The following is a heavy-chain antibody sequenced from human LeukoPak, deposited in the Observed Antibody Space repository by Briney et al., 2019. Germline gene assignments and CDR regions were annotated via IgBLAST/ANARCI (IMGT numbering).Heavy chain of an antibody. J-gene: IGHJ5*02. V-gene: IGHV1-69*06. Sequence: SVKVSCKASGGTFSSYAISWVRQAPGQGLEWMGGIIPIFGTANYAQKFQGRVTITADKSTSTAYMELSSLRSGDTAVYYCAXXXYYDSSGYWYNWFDPWGQGTLVTVSS. D-gene: IGHD3-22*01. CDR2: IIPIFGTA. CDR3: AXXXYYDSSGYWYNWFDP. CDR1: GGTFSSYA.